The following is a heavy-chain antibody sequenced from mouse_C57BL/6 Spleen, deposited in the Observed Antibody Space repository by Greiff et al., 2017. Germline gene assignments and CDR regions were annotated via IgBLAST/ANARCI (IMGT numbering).Heavy chain of an antibody. Sequence: DVQLQESGPVLVKPGASVKMSCKASGYTFTDYYMNWVKQSHGKSLEWIGVINPYNGGTSYNQKFKGKATLTVDKSSSTAYMELNSLTSEDSAVYYCAREHYGSSGYFDYWGQGTTLTVSS. D-gene: IGHD1-1*01. CDR2: INPYNGGT. J-gene: IGHJ2*01. CDR3: AREHYGSSGYFDY. V-gene: IGHV1-19*01. CDR1: GYTFTDYY.